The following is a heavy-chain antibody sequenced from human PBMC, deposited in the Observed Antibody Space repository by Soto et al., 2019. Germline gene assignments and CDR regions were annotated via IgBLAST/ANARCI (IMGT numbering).Heavy chain of an antibody. V-gene: IGHV3-23*01. CDR3: AKWGTTDYYYYSMDV. Sequence: GGSLRLSCAASGFTFRSYAMSWVRQAPGKGLEWVSAISGSGGSTYYADSVKGRFTIPRDNSKNTLYLQMNSLRAEDTAVYYCAKWGTTDYYYYSMDVWGQGTTVTVSS. J-gene: IGHJ6*02. CDR1: GFTFRSYA. D-gene: IGHD4-17*01. CDR2: ISGSGGST.